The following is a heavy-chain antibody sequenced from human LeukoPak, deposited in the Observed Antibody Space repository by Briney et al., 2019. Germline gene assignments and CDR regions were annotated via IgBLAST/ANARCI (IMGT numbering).Heavy chain of an antibody. CDR1: GGSISSGSYY. Sequence: SETLSLTCTVSGGSISSGSYYWSWIRQPAGKGLEWIGRIYTSGSTNYNPSLKSRVTISVDTSKNQFSLKLSSVTAADTAVYYCARSYSSSLIFDCWGQGTLVTVSS. J-gene: IGHJ4*02. CDR2: IYTSGST. CDR3: ARSYSSSLIFDC. D-gene: IGHD6-6*01. V-gene: IGHV4-61*02.